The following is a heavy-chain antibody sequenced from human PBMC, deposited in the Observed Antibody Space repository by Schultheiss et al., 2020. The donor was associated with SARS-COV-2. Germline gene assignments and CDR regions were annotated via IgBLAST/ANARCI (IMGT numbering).Heavy chain of an antibody. Sequence: GSLRLSCAVYGGSFSGYYWSWIRQPPGKGLEWIGEINHSGSTNYNPSLKSRVTISVDTSKNQFSLKLSSVTAADTAVYYCARVRRFLDPKYYYYYGMDVWGQGTTVTVAS. J-gene: IGHJ6*02. V-gene: IGHV4-34*01. CDR3: ARVRRFLDPKYYYYYGMDV. D-gene: IGHD3-3*01. CDR1: GGSFSGYY. CDR2: INHSGST.